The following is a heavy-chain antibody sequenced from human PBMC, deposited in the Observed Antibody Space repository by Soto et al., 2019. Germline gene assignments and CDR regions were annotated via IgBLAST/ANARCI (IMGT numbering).Heavy chain of an antibody. D-gene: IGHD1-7*01. Sequence: EVQLLESGGGLVQPGGSLRLSCAASGFTFSSYGMTWVRQAPGKGLECVSFSSATGAGTYYADSVKGRFTISRDHSKNTLYLQMTSLRADDTAVYYCAKARRAGGNYGFYSDFWGQGALVIVSS. CDR2: SSATGAGT. J-gene: IGHJ4*02. CDR1: GFTFSSYG. V-gene: IGHV3-23*01. CDR3: AKARRAGGNYGFYSDF.